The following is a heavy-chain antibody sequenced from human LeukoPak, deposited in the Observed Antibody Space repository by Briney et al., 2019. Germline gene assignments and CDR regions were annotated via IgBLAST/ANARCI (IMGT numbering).Heavy chain of an antibody. D-gene: IGHD6-13*01. Sequence: ASVKVSCKASGYTFTSYAMNWVRQAPGQGLEWMGWINTNTGNPTYAQGFTGRFVFSLDTSVSTAYLQISSLKAEDTAVYYCARGPRTGSSSWYGGDYWGQGTLVTVSS. J-gene: IGHJ4*02. CDR3: ARGPRTGSSSWYGGDY. CDR1: GYTFTSYA. CDR2: INTNTGNP. V-gene: IGHV7-4-1*02.